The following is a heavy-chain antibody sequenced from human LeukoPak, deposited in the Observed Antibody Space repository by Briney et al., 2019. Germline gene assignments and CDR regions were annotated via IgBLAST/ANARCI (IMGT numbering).Heavy chain of an antibody. J-gene: IGHJ6*02. CDR3: ARVKEELWFGELLSYYGMDV. CDR1: GFTFSSYS. Sequence: PGGSLRLSCAASGFTFSSYSMNWVRRAPGKGLEWVSSISSSSSYIYYADSVKGRFTISRDNAKNSLYLQMNSLRAEDTAVYYCARVKEELWFGELLSYYGMDVWGQGTTVTVSS. V-gene: IGHV3-21*01. D-gene: IGHD3-10*01. CDR2: ISSSSSYI.